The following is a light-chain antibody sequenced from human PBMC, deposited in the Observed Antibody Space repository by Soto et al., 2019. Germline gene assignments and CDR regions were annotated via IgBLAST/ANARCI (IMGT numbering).Light chain of an antibody. CDR3: QQYKSYSLT. V-gene: IGKV1-5*01. J-gene: IGKJ1*01. Sequence: DIQRTQSPSTLSASVGDRVTITCRASQSISSWLAWYQQKPGKAPKLLIYEASSLESGVPSRFSGSGSGTEFTLTIDSLQPDDFATYYCQQYKSYSLTFGQGTKVDIK. CDR2: EAS. CDR1: QSISSW.